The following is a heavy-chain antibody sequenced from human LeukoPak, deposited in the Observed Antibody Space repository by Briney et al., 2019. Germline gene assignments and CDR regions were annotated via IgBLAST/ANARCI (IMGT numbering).Heavy chain of an antibody. CDR3: ARAPTPYFTYYMDV. Sequence: PGGSLRLSCAASGFSFSGFGMNWVRQAPGKGLEGISYIGSSGRAGGNIYYAVSVKGRFTVSRDNAKDSLFLQMNSLQDADTAVYYCARAPTPYFTYYMDVWGKGTTVTVSS. CDR1: GFSFSGFG. D-gene: IGHD2-21*01. J-gene: IGHJ6*03. V-gene: IGHV3-48*02. CDR2: IGSSGRAGGNI.